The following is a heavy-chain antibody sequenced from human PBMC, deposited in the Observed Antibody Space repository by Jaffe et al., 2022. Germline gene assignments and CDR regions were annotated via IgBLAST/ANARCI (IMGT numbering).Heavy chain of an antibody. Sequence: QITLKESGPTLVKPTQTLTLTCTFSGFSLSTSGVGVGWIRQPPGKALEWLALIYWNDDKRYSPSLKSRLTITKDTSKNQVVLTMTNMDPVDTATYYCAHTSFKGYCSSTSCYWYEDYFDYWGQGTLVTVSS. D-gene: IGHD2-2*01. CDR2: IYWNDDK. CDR3: AHTSFKGYCSSTSCYWYEDYFDY. J-gene: IGHJ4*02. CDR1: GFSLSTSGVG. V-gene: IGHV2-5*01.